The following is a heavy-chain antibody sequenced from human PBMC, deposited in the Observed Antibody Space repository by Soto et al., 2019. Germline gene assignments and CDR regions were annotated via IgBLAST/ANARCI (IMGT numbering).Heavy chain of an antibody. J-gene: IGHJ4*02. CDR3: AKDSGVVTNLGEIDY. V-gene: IGHV3-23*01. CDR2: ISGSGGST. Sequence: GGSLRLSCAASGFTFSSYAMSWVRQAPGKGLEWVSAISGSGGSTYYADSVKGRFTISRDNSKNTLYLQMNSLRAEDTAVYYCAKDSGVVTNLGEIDYWGQGTLVTVSS. CDR1: GFTFSSYA. D-gene: IGHD3-3*01.